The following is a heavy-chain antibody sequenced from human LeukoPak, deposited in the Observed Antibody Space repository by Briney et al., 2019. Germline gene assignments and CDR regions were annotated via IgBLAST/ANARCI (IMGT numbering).Heavy chain of an antibody. CDR1: GYTFTSYD. CDR3: ARGSSGFDWLFSMDV. J-gene: IGHJ6*04. CDR2: MNPNSGNT. D-gene: IGHD3-9*01. Sequence: WASVKVSCKASGYTFTSYDINWVRQATGQGLEWMGWMNPNSGNTVYAQKFQGRVTMTRNTSISTAYMELSSLRSEDTAVFYCARGSSGFDWLFSMDVWGKGTTVTISS. V-gene: IGHV1-8*01.